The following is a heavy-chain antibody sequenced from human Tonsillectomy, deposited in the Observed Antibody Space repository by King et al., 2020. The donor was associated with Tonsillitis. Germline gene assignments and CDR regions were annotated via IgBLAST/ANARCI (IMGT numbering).Heavy chain of an antibody. CDR3: ARESRDGYNFDY. J-gene: IGHJ4*02. D-gene: IGHD5-24*01. CDR1: EYSFSNYW. CDR2: IYPDDSVT. V-gene: IGHV5-51*03. Sequence: QLVQSGAEVKKPGESLKISFKGFEYSFSNYWIGWVRQMPGRGLEWMGIIYPDDSVTRYSPSFQDQVIISPDKSINTAYLQWSSLEASDSSMYYCARESRDGYNFDYWGQGTLVTVS.